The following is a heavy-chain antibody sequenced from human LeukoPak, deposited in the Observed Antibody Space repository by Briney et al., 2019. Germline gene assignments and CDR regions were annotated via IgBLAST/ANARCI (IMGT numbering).Heavy chain of an antibody. CDR1: GFTVSSNY. J-gene: IGHJ4*02. CDR3: ARERRYCSGDNCYSGLDY. V-gene: IGHV3-53*01. CDR2: IHSGGTT. Sequence: GGSLRLSCAVSGFTVSSNYMSWVRQAPGKGLEWVSLIHSGGTTDYADSVRDRFTISRDYSKNTVNLQINSLRAEDTAVYYCARERRYCSGDNCYSGLDYWGQGTLVTVSS. D-gene: IGHD2-15*01.